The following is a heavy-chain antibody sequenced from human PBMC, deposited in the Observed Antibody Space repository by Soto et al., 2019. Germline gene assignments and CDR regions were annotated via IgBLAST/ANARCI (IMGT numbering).Heavy chain of an antibody. D-gene: IGHD2-2*01. CDR2: INSDGSST. CDR3: ARDKGYVPDY. J-gene: IGHJ4*02. V-gene: IGHV3-74*01. Sequence: EVQLVESGGGLVQPGGSLRLSCAASGFTFSGYWMHWVRQAPGKGLVWVSRINSDGSSTTYADSVKGRFTISRDNAKNTLYLQIYSLRAEDTAVYYCARDKGYVPDYWGQGTLVTVSS. CDR1: GFTFSGYW.